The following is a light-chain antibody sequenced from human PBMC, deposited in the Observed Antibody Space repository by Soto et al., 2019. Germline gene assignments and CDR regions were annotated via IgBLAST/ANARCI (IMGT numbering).Light chain of an antibody. Sequence: SYILTQPPSVSVAPGQTATITCGGYNIGTKGVHWYQQRPGQAPVLVVSDDSDRASGIPERFSGSNSGNMATLTISRAEAGDEADYYCQVWDSGSAPFVLGPGTKLTVL. V-gene: IGLV3-21*02. CDR1: NIGTKG. CDR2: DDS. CDR3: QVWDSGSAPFV. J-gene: IGLJ1*01.